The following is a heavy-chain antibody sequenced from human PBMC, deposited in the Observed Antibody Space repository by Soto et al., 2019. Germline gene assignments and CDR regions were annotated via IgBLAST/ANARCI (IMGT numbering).Heavy chain of an antibody. J-gene: IGHJ4*02. Sequence: CAASGFTFSSYAMSWVRQAPGKGLEWVSTISGSGGSTYYADSLKGRFTISRDNSKNTLFLQMSSQRAEDTAVYYCAKEAVSGWYYFDYWGPGTLVTVS. V-gene: IGHV3-23*01. CDR3: AKEAVSGWYYFDY. CDR1: GFTFSSYA. D-gene: IGHD6-19*01. CDR2: ISGSGGST.